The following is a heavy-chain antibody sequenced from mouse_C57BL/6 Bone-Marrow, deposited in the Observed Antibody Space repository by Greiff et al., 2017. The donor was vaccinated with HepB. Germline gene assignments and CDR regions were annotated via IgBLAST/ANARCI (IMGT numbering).Heavy chain of an antibody. Sequence: EVKVVDSGGGLVQSGRSLRLSCATSGFTFSDFYMEWVRQAPGKGLEWIAASRNKANDYTTEYSASVKGRFIVSRDTSQSILYLQMNALRAEDTAIYYCARDAPYYGTEGYYAMDYWGQGTSVTVSS. D-gene: IGHD1-1*01. CDR2: SRNKANDYTT. V-gene: IGHV7-1*01. CDR1: GFTFSDFY. CDR3: ARDAPYYGTEGYYAMDY. J-gene: IGHJ4*01.